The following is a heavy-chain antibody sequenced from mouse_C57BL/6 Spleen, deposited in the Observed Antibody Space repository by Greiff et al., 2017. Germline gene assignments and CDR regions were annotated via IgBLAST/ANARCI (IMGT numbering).Heavy chain of an antibody. J-gene: IGHJ2*01. Sequence: QVQLQQPGAELVMPGASVKLSCKASGYTFTSYWMHWVKQRPGQGLEWIGEIDPSDSYTTYNQKFKGKSTLTVDKSSSTAYMQLSSLTSEDSAVYYCSRLTGTYFDYWGQGATLTVSS. D-gene: IGHD4-1*01. CDR2: IDPSDSYT. V-gene: IGHV1-69*01. CDR3: SRLTGTYFDY. CDR1: GYTFTSYW.